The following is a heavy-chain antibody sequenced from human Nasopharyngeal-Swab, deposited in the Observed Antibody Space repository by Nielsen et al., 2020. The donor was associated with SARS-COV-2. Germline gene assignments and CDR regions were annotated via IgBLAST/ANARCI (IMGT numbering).Heavy chain of an antibody. CDR1: GFTFSSFS. CDR2: LSGGGGST. V-gene: IGHV3-23*01. J-gene: IGHJ4*02. D-gene: IGHD6-13*01. Sequence: GESLKISCAASGFTFSSFSMSWVRQAPGKGLEWVSTLSGGGGSTYYADSVKGRFTVSRDNSENTLYLQMNSLRAEDTAVYYCANRRGSSWHPYCFDFWGQGTLVTVSS. CDR3: ANRRGSSWHPYCFDF.